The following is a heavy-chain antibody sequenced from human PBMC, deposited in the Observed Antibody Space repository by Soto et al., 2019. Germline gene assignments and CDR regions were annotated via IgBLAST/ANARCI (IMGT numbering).Heavy chain of an antibody. D-gene: IGHD2-21*01. CDR1: GFTFSNAW. CDR2: IKSKTDGGTT. V-gene: IGHV3-15*01. Sequence: GGSLRLSCAASGFTFSNAWMSWVRQAPGKGLEWVGRIKSKTDGGTTDYAAPVKGRFTISRDDSKNTLYLQMNSLKTEDTAVYYCTTDRGYCGGDCYWFDAFDIWGQGTMVTVSS. J-gene: IGHJ3*02. CDR3: TTDRGYCGGDCYWFDAFDI.